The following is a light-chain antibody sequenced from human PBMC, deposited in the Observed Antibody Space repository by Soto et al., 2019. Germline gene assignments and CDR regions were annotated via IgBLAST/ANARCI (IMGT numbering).Light chain of an antibody. CDR3: QHYKSNSWA. Sequence: DIQMTQSPSTLSGSVGDRVTITCRASQTISSWLAWYQQKPGKAPKLLIYKASTLKSGVPSRFSGSGSGTEFTLTISKLQPYDFATEYGQHYKSNSWAYSQRTKVDLK. CDR2: KAS. J-gene: IGKJ1*01. V-gene: IGKV1-5*03. CDR1: QTISSW.